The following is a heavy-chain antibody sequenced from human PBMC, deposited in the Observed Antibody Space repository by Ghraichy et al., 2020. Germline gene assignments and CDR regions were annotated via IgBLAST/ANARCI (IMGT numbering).Heavy chain of an antibody. CDR3: ARARGLWPYYYYMDV. CDR1: GGSISSYY. CDR2: IYYSGST. J-gene: IGHJ6*03. V-gene: IGHV4-59*01. Sequence: SETLSLTCTVSGGSISSYYWSWIRQPPGKGLEWIGYIYYSGSTNYNPSLKSRVTISVDTSKNQFSLKLSSVTAADTAVYYCARARGLWPYYYYMDVWGKGTTVTVSS. D-gene: IGHD5-18*01.